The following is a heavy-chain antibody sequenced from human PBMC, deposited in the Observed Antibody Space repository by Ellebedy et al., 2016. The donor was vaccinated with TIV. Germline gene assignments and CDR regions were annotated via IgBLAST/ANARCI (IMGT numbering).Heavy chain of an antibody. J-gene: IGHJ4*02. CDR1: GYSMTSYW. CDR2: IYPGDSDN. V-gene: IGHV5-51*01. Sequence: GESLKISCKVSGYSMTSYWISWVRQMPGKGLEWMGIIYPGDSDNRYSPSFQGQVTISADKSISSAYLQWSSLKASDTAMYYCVRGPLGYCSGGSCSADYWGQGTLVTVSS. CDR3: VRGPLGYCSGGSCSADY. D-gene: IGHD2-15*01.